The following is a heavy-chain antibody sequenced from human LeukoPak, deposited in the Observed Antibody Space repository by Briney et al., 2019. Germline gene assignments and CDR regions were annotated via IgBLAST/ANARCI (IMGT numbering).Heavy chain of an antibody. D-gene: IGHD3-10*01. CDR3: ISGRGY. CDR1: GFTFNTYW. V-gene: IGHV3-7*01. J-gene: IGHJ4*02. CDR2: IKPDGSEK. Sequence: GGSLRLSCTASGFTFNTYWMNWVRQAPGKGLEWVANIKPDGSEKYYVDSVKGRFTISRDNAKNSLYLQMNSLRAEDTAVYYCISGRGYWGQGALVTASS.